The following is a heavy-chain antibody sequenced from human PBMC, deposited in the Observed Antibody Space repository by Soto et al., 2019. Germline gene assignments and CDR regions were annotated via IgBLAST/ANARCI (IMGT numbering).Heavy chain of an antibody. CDR3: ARHGTYDSSVPGYGMDV. D-gene: IGHD3-22*01. V-gene: IGHV3-64*01. J-gene: IGHJ6*02. CDR2: ISSNGGST. Sequence: EVLLVESGGGLVQPGGSLRLSCAASGFTFSSYAMHWVRQAPGKGLEYVSAISSNGGSTYYANSVKGRFTISRDNSKNTLYLQMGSLRAEDMAVYYCARHGTYDSSVPGYGMDVWGQGTTVTVSS. CDR1: GFTFSSYA.